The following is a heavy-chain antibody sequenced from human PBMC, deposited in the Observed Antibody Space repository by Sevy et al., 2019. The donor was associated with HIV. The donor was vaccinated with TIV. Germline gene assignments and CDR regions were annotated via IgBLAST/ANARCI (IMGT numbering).Heavy chain of an antibody. CDR1: GFTFGSYT. D-gene: IGHD3-22*01. J-gene: IGHJ4*02. Sequence: GGSLRLSCAASGFTFGSYTLHWVRQAPGKGLEWVTLISQTYDGSKKYYIDSVQGRFTISRDNSKNTLYLQMDSLRPEDTAVYYWARDNSGYFFFDYWGQGTLVTVSS. CDR3: ARDNSGYFFFDY. V-gene: IGHV3-30-3*01. CDR2: ISQTYDGSKK.